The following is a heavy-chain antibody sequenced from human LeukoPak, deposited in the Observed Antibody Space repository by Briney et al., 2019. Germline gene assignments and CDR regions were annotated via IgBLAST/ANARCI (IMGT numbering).Heavy chain of an antibody. CDR2: ISTYNGYS. J-gene: IGHJ4*02. D-gene: IGHD6-19*01. V-gene: IGHV1-18*01. CDR3: AKNSSGGYSDY. Sequence: ASVKVSCKTSGYTFTSSGITWVRQAPGQGLEWMGWISTYNGYSKYAQNLQGRVTMTADTSTSTAYMELSSLRSDDTAMYYCAKNSSGGYSDYWGQGTLVTVSS. CDR1: GYTFTSSG.